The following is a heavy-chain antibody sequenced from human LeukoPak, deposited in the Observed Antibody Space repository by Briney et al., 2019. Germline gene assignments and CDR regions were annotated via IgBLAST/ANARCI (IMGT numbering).Heavy chain of an antibody. V-gene: IGHV1-8*03. CDR2: MSPNSGNT. CDR1: GYTFTSYD. Sequence: GASVKVSCKASGYTFTSYDINWVRQATGQGLEWVGWMSPNSGNTGYAQKFQGRVTITRNTSISTAYMELSSLRSEATAVYYCARVTMIKRGAFDIWGQGTMVTVSS. CDR3: ARVTMIKRGAFDI. D-gene: IGHD3-22*01. J-gene: IGHJ3*02.